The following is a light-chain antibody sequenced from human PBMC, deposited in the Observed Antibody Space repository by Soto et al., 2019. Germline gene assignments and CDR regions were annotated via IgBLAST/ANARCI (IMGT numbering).Light chain of an antibody. CDR3: QQYYSTPWT. V-gene: IGKV4-1*01. Sequence: DIVMTQSPDSLAVSLGERASLHCKSSQSVLFNSNSDNYLAWYQHKSGQPPKLLISWASTRESGVPDRFSGSGSGTDFTLTISSLQAEDVAVYYCQQYYSTPWTFGQGTKVDI. CDR2: WAS. CDR1: QSVLFNSNSDNY. J-gene: IGKJ1*01.